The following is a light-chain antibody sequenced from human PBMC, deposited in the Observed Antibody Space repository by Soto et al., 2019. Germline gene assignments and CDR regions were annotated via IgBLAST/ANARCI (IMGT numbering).Light chain of an antibody. CDR2: DAS. V-gene: IGKV1-5*01. Sequence: DIQMTQSPSTLSASVGDSVTITCRASQNVNNWVAWYQQKPGKAPRFLIYDASSLESGVPSRFSGSGSGTDFTLTISSLQPDDFANYYCQRYNSDSRTFGQGTKVEIK. CDR3: QRYNSDSRT. CDR1: QNVNNW. J-gene: IGKJ1*01.